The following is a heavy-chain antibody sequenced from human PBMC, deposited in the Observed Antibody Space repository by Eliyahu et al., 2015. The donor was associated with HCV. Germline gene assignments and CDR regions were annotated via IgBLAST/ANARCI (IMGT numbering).Heavy chain of an antibody. Sequence: QVQLLQSGAEVKKPGASVKVSCKGSGYIFTTFGVSWVRQAPGQGLEWMGWISAYTGNTNYTQKFQDRITMTTDTSTSTSYMELRSLTSDDTAVYYCARDSPYCTGGSCYANVDFWGQGTLVTVSS. D-gene: IGHD2-15*01. V-gene: IGHV1-18*01. J-gene: IGHJ4*02. CDR2: ISAYTGNT. CDR3: ARDSPYCTGGSCYANVDF. CDR1: GYIFTTFG.